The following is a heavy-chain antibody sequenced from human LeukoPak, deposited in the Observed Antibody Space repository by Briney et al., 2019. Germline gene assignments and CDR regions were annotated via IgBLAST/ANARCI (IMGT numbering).Heavy chain of an antibody. V-gene: IGHV3-11*01. CDR1: GFTFSDYY. D-gene: IGHD2-15*01. J-gene: IGHJ5*02. CDR3: ASDVAATGWFDP. CDR2: ISSSGSTI. Sequence: KPGGSLRLSCAASGFTFSDYYMSWIRQAPGKGLEWVSYISSSGSTIYYADSVKDRFTISKDNAKNSLYLQMNSLRAEDTAVYYCASDVAATGWFDPWGQGALVTVSS.